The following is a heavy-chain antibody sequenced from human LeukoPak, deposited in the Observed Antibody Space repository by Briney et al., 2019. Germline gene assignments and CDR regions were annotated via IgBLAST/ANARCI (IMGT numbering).Heavy chain of an antibody. CDR2: INNDDTT. V-gene: IGHV3-23*01. CDR3: AKGQTTNGRGWLKPFDY. CDR1: GFTFSSCA. D-gene: IGHD6-19*01. J-gene: IGHJ4*02. Sequence: PGGSLRLSCAASGFTFSSCAMIWVRQPPGKGLEWVSSINNDDTTYHAESVKGRFTISRDKYKNTLYLQMNSLRAEDTALYYCAKGQTTNGRGWLKPFDYWGQGTLVTVSS.